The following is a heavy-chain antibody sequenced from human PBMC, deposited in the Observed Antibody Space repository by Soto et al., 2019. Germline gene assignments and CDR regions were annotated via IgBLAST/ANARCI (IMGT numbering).Heavy chain of an antibody. Sequence: QVQLVQSGAEVKKPGSSVKVSCKASGGTFSSYAISWVRQAPGQGLEWMGGIIPIFGTANYAQKFQGRVTITADESTSTAYMELISLGSEDTAVYYWARGGGINGTSDYYGMDVGGQGTTVTVSS. D-gene: IGHD1-20*01. J-gene: IGHJ6*02. V-gene: IGHV1-69*12. CDR1: GGTFSSYA. CDR3: ARGGGINGTSDYYGMDV. CDR2: IIPIFGTA.